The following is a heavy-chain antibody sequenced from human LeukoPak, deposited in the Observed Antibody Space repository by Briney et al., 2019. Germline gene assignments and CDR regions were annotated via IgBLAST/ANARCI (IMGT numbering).Heavy chain of an antibody. CDR2: IIPIFGTA. CDR3: ARVSYYDSSGCFDY. J-gene: IGHJ4*02. CDR1: GGTFSSYA. V-gene: IGHV1-69*05. Sequence: SVKVSCRASGGTFSSYAISWVRQAPGQGLEWMGGIIPIFGTANYAQKFQGRVTITTDESTSTAYMELSSLRSEDTAVYYCARVSYYDSSGCFDYWGQGTLVTVSS. D-gene: IGHD3-22*01.